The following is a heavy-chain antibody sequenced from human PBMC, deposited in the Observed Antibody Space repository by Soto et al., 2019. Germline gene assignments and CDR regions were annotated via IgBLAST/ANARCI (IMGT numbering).Heavy chain of an antibody. D-gene: IGHD3-9*01. CDR3: ARHRGGTRYYLYFDS. CDR1: GGSINSGGYY. CDR2: MYYSGST. Sequence: SETLCLTCTVSGGSINSGGYYWSWIRQHPGKGLEWIGHMYYSGSTQYNPSLRSRVTMSVDTSKNQFSLKLSSVTAADTAVYYCARHRGGTRYYLYFDSWGQGTLVT. V-gene: IGHV4-31*03. J-gene: IGHJ4*02.